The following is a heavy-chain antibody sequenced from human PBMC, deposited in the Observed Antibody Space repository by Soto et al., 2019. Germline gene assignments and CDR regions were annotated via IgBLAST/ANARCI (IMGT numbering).Heavy chain of an antibody. CDR1: GGSISSNNW. V-gene: IGHV4-4*02. Sequence: SETLSLTCAVSGGSISSNNWWSWVRQPPGKGLEWIGEIFHSGSTYYSPSLKSRVTISVDKSKNHFSLNLTSVTAADTAVYYCARVYSGSYSDSWGQGTLVTVSS. CDR2: IFHSGST. D-gene: IGHD1-26*01. CDR3: ARVYSGSYSDS. J-gene: IGHJ4*02.